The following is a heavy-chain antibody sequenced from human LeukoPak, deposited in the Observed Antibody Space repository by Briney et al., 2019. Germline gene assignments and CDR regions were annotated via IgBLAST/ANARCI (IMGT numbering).Heavy chain of an antibody. CDR3: AGSPTTVTTSSAFDI. J-gene: IGHJ3*02. Sequence: GGSLRLSCAASGFTFSSYEMNWVRQAPGKGLEWVSYISSSGSTIYYADSVRGRFTISRDNAKNSLYLQMNSLRAEDTAVYYCAGSPTTVTTSSAFDIWGQGTMVTVSS. CDR2: ISSSGSTI. D-gene: IGHD4-17*01. CDR1: GFTFSSYE. V-gene: IGHV3-48*03.